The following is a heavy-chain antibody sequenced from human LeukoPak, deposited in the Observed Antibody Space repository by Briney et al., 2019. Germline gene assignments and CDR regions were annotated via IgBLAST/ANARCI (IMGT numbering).Heavy chain of an antibody. CDR1: GYTFTGYY. Sequence: ASVKVSSKASGYTFTGYYMHWVRQAPGQGLEWMGWINPNSGGTNYAQKFQGRVTMTRDTSITTAYMELSSLRSDDTAVYYCARQPGREGQNLWRVIDYWGQGTLVTVSS. V-gene: IGHV1-2*02. CDR2: INPNSGGT. J-gene: IGHJ4*02. CDR3: ARQPGREGQNLWRVIDY. D-gene: IGHD3-10*01.